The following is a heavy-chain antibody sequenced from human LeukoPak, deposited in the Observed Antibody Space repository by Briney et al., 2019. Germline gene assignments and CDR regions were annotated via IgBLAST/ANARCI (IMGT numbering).Heavy chain of an antibody. CDR2: IYYSGST. V-gene: IGHV4-39*07. D-gene: IGHD6-13*01. CDR3: ARDAAAAGLDYFDY. Sequence: PSETLSLTCTVSGGSISSSSYYWGWIRQPPGKGLEWIGSIYYSGSTYYNPSLKSRVTISVDTSKNQFSLKLSSVTAADTAVYYCARDAAAAGLDYFDYWGQGTLVTVSS. CDR1: GGSISSSSYY. J-gene: IGHJ4*02.